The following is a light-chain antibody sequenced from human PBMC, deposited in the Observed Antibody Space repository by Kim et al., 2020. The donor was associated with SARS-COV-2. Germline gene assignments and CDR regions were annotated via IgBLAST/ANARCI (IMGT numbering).Light chain of an antibody. CDR1: QSISIW. CDR3: QEYKSNSWT. CDR2: DAS. Sequence: GDRVTITCRASQSISIWLAWYQQKPGKAPNLLIYDASNLESGVPSRFSGSGSGTEFTLTISSLQPDDFATYHCQEYKSNSWTFGQGTKVDIK. V-gene: IGKV1-5*01. J-gene: IGKJ1*01.